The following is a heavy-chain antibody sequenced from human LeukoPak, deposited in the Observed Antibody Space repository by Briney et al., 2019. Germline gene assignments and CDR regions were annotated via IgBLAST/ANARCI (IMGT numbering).Heavy chain of an antibody. CDR1: GASICSYY. CDR3: ARDGRMYDKCGFYYFDY. J-gene: IGHJ4*02. D-gene: IGHD3-22*01. Sequence: SETLSLTCAVSGASICSYYWNWIRQPPGKGLEWIGYIHHSGSTNSNPSLKSRVTMSVDTSKRQFSLRLSSVTAADTAVYYCARDGRMYDKCGFYYFDYWGQGTLATVSS. CDR2: IHHSGST. V-gene: IGHV4-59*01.